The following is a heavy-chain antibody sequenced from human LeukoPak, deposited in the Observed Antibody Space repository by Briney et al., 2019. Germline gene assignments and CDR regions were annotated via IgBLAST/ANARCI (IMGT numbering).Heavy chain of an antibody. J-gene: IGHJ4*02. Sequence: PGGSLRLSCAASGFTFSSYEMNWVRQAPGKGLEWVSYISSSGSTIYYADSVKGRFTISRDNAKNSLYLQMNSLRAEDTAVYYCASAVGATSVPASDYWGQGTLVTVSS. CDR3: ASAVGATSVPASDY. V-gene: IGHV3-48*03. CDR2: ISSSGSTI. CDR1: GFTFSSYE. D-gene: IGHD1-26*01.